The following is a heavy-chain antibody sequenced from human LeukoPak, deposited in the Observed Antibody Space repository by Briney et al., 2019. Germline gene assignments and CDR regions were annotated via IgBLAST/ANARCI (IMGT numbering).Heavy chain of an antibody. Sequence: GGSLRLSCAASGFTFSSYGMHWVRQAPGKGLEWVAFIRYDGSNKYYADSVKGRFTISRDNSKNTLYLQMNSLRAEDTAVYYCAKEGSYCSSTSCYANYWGQGTLVTVSS. CDR2: IRYDGSNK. D-gene: IGHD2-2*01. V-gene: IGHV3-30*02. CDR3: AKEGSYCSSTSCYANY. J-gene: IGHJ4*02. CDR1: GFTFSSYG.